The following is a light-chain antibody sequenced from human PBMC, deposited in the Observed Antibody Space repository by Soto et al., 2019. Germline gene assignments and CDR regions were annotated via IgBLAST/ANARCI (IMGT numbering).Light chain of an antibody. Sequence: QPVLTQPPSASGTPGQRVTISCSGSSSNIGSNTVNWYQQLPGAAPKLLIYSSDQRPSGVPDRFSGSKSGTSASLAISGLRSEDEADYYCAAWDDSLNGVVFGGGTKLTVL. CDR3: AAWDDSLNGVV. V-gene: IGLV1-44*01. CDR2: SSD. J-gene: IGLJ3*02. CDR1: SSNIGSNT.